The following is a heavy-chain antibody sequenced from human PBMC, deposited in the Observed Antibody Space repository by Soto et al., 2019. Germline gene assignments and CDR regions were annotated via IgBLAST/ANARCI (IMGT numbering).Heavy chain of an antibody. CDR1: GFTFSSYA. Sequence: EVQLLESGGGLVQPGGSLRLSCAGSGFTFSSYAMSWVRQAPGKGLEWVSAISGSDGSTHYADSVKGRFTISRDNSKNTLYLQMNSLRPEDTAVYYCAKGKSSWYTFDYWGQGTLVTVSS. CDR3: AKGKSSWYTFDY. D-gene: IGHD6-13*01. J-gene: IGHJ4*02. V-gene: IGHV3-23*01. CDR2: ISGSDGST.